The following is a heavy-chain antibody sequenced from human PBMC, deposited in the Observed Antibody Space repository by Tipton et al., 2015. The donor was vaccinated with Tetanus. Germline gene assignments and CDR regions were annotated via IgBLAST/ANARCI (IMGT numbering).Heavy chain of an antibody. CDR2: IYHNGRA. CDR1: RVSIDGAQW. Sequence: GSLRLSCAVSRVSIDGAQWWSWVRQPPGKGPEWIGEIYHNGRANYNPSLKSRVTLSVDQSKNQFSLKVNSVTAADTAVYYCATRKHGYSYGFDFWGQGTLVTVSS. CDR3: ATRKHGYSYGFDF. V-gene: IGHV4-4*02. J-gene: IGHJ4*02. D-gene: IGHD5-18*01.